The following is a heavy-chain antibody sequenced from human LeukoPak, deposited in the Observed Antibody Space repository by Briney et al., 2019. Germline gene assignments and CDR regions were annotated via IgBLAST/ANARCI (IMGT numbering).Heavy chain of an antibody. J-gene: IGHJ4*02. CDR2: IYHSGST. Sequence: SETLSLTCTVSGGSISSGGYYWSWIRQPPGKGLEWIGYIYHSGSTYYNPSLKSRVTISVDRSKNQFSLKLSSVTAADMAVYYCASDRLRGIAAAGTRWQLDYWGQGTLVTVSS. D-gene: IGHD6-13*01. CDR3: ASDRLRGIAAAGTRWQLDY. V-gene: IGHV4-30-2*01. CDR1: GGSISSGGYY.